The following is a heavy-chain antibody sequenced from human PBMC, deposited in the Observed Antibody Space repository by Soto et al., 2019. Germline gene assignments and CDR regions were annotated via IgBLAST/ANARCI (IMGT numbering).Heavy chain of an antibody. CDR1: GGTFSDFT. CDR3: AGNGTLTCYSYGMDV. CDR2: IIPFFDTA. D-gene: IGHD1-1*01. Sequence: QVQLVQSGAELRKPGSSVKVSCKASGGTFSDFTINWVRQAPGQRLEWMGGIIPFFDTANYAERFQGRVTITADEATTTSFMEVSSLISEDTAVYYCAGNGTLTCYSYGMDVWGQGTMVTVSS. J-gene: IGHJ6*02. V-gene: IGHV1-69*01.